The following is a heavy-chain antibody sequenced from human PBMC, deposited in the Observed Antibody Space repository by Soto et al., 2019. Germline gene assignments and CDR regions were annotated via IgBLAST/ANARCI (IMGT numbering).Heavy chain of an antibody. CDR2: TVNKDFSYTT. Sequence: EGQLVESGGGLVQPGGSLRLSCTSSEFSLSGQYLDWVRQAPGQGLEWVGRTVNKDFSYTTECAAAVKGRFTISRDDSENSLYLQMTSLRTEDTAVYYCVRERYAGFEYWGQGALVTVSS. D-gene: IGHD2-2*01. CDR1: EFSLSGQY. J-gene: IGHJ4*02. V-gene: IGHV3-72*01. CDR3: VRERYAGFEY.